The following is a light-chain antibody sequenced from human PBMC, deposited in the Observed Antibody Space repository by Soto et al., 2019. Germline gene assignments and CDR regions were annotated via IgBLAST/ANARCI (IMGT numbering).Light chain of an antibody. CDR1: SSDVGGYNY. J-gene: IGLJ1*01. CDR2: DVS. Sequence: QSALTQPASVSGSPGQSITISCTGTSSDVGGYNYVSWYQQHPGKAPKLLIYDVSIRPSGVSHRFSGSKSGNTASLTISGLQAEDEADYYCRSYTSSTTYVFGTGTKLTVL. V-gene: IGLV2-14*01. CDR3: RSYTSSTTYV.